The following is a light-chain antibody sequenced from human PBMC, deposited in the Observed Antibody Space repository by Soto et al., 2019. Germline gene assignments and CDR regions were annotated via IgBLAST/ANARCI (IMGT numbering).Light chain of an antibody. V-gene: IGKV3D-15*01. CDR3: QHHNDWVKT. Sequence: EIVMTQSPATLFVSPGESATLSCRASQSVDNKLAWYQQKPGQAPRLLIYYASTRATGVPARFSGSGSGTEFTLTISSLQSEDFAVYYCQHHNDWVKTFGQGTKLEI. CDR2: YAS. CDR1: QSVDNK. J-gene: IGKJ2*01.